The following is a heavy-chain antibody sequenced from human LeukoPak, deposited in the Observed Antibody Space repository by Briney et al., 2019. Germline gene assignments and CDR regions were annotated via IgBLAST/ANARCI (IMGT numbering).Heavy chain of an antibody. CDR2: INHSGST. D-gene: IGHD6-19*01. J-gene: IGHJ4*02. V-gene: IGHV4-34*01. CDR1: GGSFSGYY. CDR3: ARGLAVAGATLFDY. Sequence: PSETLSLTCAVYGGSFSGYYWSWIRQPPGKGLEWIGEINHSGSTNYNPSLKCRVAISVDTSKNQFSLKLSSVTAADTAVYYCARGLAVAGATLFDYWGQGTLVTVSS.